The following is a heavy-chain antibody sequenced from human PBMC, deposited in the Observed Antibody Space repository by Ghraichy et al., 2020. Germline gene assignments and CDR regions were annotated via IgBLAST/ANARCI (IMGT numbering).Heavy chain of an antibody. CDR3: ARGRVRGAINSVAFDI. CDR2: INHSGST. V-gene: IGHV4-34*01. D-gene: IGHD3-10*01. CDR1: GGSFSGYY. Sequence: SETLSLTCAVYGGSFSGYYWSWIRQPPGKGLEWIGEINHSGSTNYNPSLKSRVTISVDTSKNQFSLKLSSVTAADTAVYYCARGRVRGAINSVAFDIWGQGTMVTVSS. J-gene: IGHJ3*02.